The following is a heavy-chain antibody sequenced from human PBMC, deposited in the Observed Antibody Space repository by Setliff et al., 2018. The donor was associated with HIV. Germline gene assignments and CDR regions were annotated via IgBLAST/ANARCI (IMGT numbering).Heavy chain of an antibody. V-gene: IGHV1-18*01. D-gene: IGHD2-2*01. CDR2: ISAYTANT. CDR3: ARGTTPLGWFDP. Sequence: ASVKVSCKASGYTFPNYGITWVRQAPGQGLEWMGWISAYTANTNYAQKLQGRVTMTTDTSTSTAYMELRSLRSDDTAVYYCARGTTPLGWFDPWGQGTLVT. J-gene: IGHJ5*02. CDR1: GYTFPNYG.